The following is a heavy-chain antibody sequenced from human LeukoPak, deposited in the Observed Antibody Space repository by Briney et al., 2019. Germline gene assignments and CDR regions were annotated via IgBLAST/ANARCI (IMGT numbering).Heavy chain of an antibody. CDR2: IYYSGST. Sequence: SETLSLTCTVSGGSISSSSYYWGWIRQPPGKGLEWIGSIYYSGSTYYNPSLKNRVTISVDKSKNQFSLKLSSVTAADTAVYYCAGGVRALDLVDYWGQGTLVTVSS. CDR1: GGSISSSSYY. V-gene: IGHV4-39*07. CDR3: AGGVRALDLVDY. J-gene: IGHJ4*02. D-gene: IGHD2-2*01.